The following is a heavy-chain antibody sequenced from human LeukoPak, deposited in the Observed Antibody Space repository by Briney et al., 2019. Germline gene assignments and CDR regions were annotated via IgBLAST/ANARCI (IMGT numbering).Heavy chain of an antibody. J-gene: IGHJ4*02. CDR3: ARDLYCSGGSCYGLVY. CDR2: INPNSGGT. D-gene: IGHD2-15*01. CDR1: GYTFTGYY. V-gene: IGHV1-2*04. Sequence: ASVKVSCKASGYTFTGYYMHWVRQAPGQGLEWMGWINPNSGGTNYAQKFQGWVTMTRDTSISTAYMELSRLRSDDTAVYYCARDLYCSGGSCYGLVYWGQGTLVTVSS.